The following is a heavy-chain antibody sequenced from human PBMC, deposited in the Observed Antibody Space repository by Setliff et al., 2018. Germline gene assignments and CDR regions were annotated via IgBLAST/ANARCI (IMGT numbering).Heavy chain of an antibody. D-gene: IGHD3-3*01. CDR1: GGPFSDYY. V-gene: IGHV4-34*01. CDR3: RFWSGYLKNDF. Sequence: SETLSLTCTFYGGPFSDYYWGWVRQTPGKGLEWIAEINPSGTTNYIPSLKSRLTISVDTSKRQFSLKLNSVTAADTAVYYCRFWSGYLKNDFWGQGTLVTVSS. J-gene: IGHJ4*02. CDR2: INPSGTT.